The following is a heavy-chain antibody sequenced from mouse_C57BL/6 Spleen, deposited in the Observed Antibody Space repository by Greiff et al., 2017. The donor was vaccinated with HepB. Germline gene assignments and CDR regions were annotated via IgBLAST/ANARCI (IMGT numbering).Heavy chain of an antibody. CDR3: ARHGTGWYFDV. Sequence: EVQLVESGGDLVKPGGSLKLSCAASGFTFSSYGMSWVRQTPDKRLEWVATISSGGSYTYYPDSVKGRFTISRDNAKNTLYLQMSSLKSEDTAMYYCARHGTGWYFDVWGTGTTVTVSS. J-gene: IGHJ1*03. CDR2: ISSGGSYT. V-gene: IGHV5-6*01. D-gene: IGHD4-1*01. CDR1: GFTFSSYG.